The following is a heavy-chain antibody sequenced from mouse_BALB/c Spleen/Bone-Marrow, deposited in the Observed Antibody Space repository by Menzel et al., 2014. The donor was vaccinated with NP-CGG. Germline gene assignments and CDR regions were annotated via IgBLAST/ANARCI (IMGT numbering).Heavy chain of an antibody. CDR2: IRNKAYGYTT. Sequence: EVQGVESGGGLVQPGGSLRLSCTTSGFTFTDYYMSWVRQPPGKALEWLAFIRNKAYGYTTEYSASVRGRFTISRDNSQSILYLRMNTLRAEDSATYYCARFPMDYWGQGTSVTVSS. CDR1: GFTFTDYY. V-gene: IGHV7-3*02. J-gene: IGHJ4*01. CDR3: ARFPMDY.